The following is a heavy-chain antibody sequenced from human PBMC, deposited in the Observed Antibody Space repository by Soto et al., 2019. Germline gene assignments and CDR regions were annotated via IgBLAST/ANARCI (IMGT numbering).Heavy chain of an antibody. CDR2: IKSRADGGTA. Sequence: LRLSCAASGFTFSNAWMSWVRQAPGKGLEWVGRIKSRADGGTADHAAPVKGRFAISRDDSKNTLYLQMNSLKTEDTAVYYCATLGGNLGAFDYWGQGTLVTAPQ. J-gene: IGHJ4*02. CDR3: ATLGGNLGAFDY. CDR1: GFTFSNAW. D-gene: IGHD3-16*01. V-gene: IGHV3-15*01.